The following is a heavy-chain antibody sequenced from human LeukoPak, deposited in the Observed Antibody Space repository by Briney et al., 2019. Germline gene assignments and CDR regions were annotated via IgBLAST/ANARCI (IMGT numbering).Heavy chain of an antibody. D-gene: IGHD1-7*01. CDR2: IYSNGGT. J-gene: IGHJ4*02. CDR1: GGSISSSTFY. CDR3: ARRDLRELDY. V-gene: IGHV4-39*01. Sequence: SETLSLTCTVSGGSISSSTFYWGWIRQAPGKGLEWIGSIYSNGGTYYNPSLKSRDTISVDTSKNQFSLRLSSVTAADTAVYYCARRDLRELDYWGQGTLVTVSS.